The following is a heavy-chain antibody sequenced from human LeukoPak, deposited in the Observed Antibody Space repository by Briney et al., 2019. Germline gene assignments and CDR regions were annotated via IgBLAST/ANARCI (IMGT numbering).Heavy chain of an antibody. D-gene: IGHD6-19*01. CDR3: ARPEGSVWPDYYYYGLDV. V-gene: IGHV4-39*01. J-gene: IGHJ6*01. CDR2: IYYRGST. Sequence: SETLSLTCTVSGGSISSSSYYWGWIRQPPGKGLEWIGRIYYRGSTYYNPSLKSRVTISVVTSKNQFSLKLSSVTGADTAVYYCARPEGSVWPDYYYYGLDVWGQGTTVTVSS. CDR1: GGSISSSSYY.